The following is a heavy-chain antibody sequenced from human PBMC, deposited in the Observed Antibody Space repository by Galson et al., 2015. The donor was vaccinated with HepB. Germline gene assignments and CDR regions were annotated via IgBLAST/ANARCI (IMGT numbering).Heavy chain of an antibody. CDR2: IRYDGSNI. CDR1: GFTFSSYG. Sequence: SLRLSCAASGFTFSSYGMHWVRQAPGKGLEWVAFIRYDGSNIYYVDSVKGRFTISRDNSKNTLYLQMNGLRAEDTGVYYCANSRHDKEIGAYWGQGTLVTVSS. D-gene: IGHD1-26*01. CDR3: ANSRHDKEIGAY. J-gene: IGHJ4*02. V-gene: IGHV3-30*02.